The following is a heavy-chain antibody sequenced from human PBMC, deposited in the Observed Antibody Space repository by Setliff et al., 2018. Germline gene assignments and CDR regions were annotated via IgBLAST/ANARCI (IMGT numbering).Heavy chain of an antibody. J-gene: IGHJ4*02. Sequence: PSETLSLTCSVSGGSISSGSDYWTWIRQPAGKGLEWIGHIYTSGSTNYNPSLKSRVTISLDSSKNQFSLRLSSVTAADAAVYFCARESATIGEFPLYYFDKWGQGIPVTVSS. V-gene: IGHV4-61*09. D-gene: IGHD3-10*01. CDR1: GGSISSGSDY. CDR3: ARESATIGEFPLYYFDK. CDR2: IYTSGST.